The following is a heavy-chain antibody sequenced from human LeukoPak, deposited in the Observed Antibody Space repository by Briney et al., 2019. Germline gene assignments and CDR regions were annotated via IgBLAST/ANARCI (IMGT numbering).Heavy chain of an antibody. CDR3: ARAPYYYDSSGYYYYFDY. CDR2: INHSGST. V-gene: IGHV4-34*01. CDR1: GGSFSGYY. D-gene: IGHD3-22*01. Sequence: SETLSLTCAVCGGSFSGYYWSWIRQPPGKGLEWIGEINHSGSTNYNPSLKSRVTISVDTSKNQFSLKLSSVTAADTAVYYCARAPYYYDSSGYYYYFDYWGQGTLVTVSS. J-gene: IGHJ4*02.